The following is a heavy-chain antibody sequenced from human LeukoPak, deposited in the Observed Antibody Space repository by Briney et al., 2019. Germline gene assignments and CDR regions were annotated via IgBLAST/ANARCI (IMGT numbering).Heavy chain of an antibody. CDR1: GGSISSGDYY. J-gene: IGHJ6*02. CDR3: ARHSVYFDYYGMDV. Sequence: SETLSLTCTVSGGSISSGDYYWSWIRQPPGKGLEWIGYIYYSGSTYYNPSLKSRVTISVDTSKNQFSLKLSSVTAADTAVYHCARHSVYFDYYGMDVWGQGTTVTVSS. V-gene: IGHV4-30-4*01. CDR2: IYYSGST. D-gene: IGHD3-9*01.